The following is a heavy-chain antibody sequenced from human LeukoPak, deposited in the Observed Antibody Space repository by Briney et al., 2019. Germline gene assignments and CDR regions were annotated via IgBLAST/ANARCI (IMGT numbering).Heavy chain of an antibody. CDR3: AKDSPVYFDWLLSAGTPYYFDY. D-gene: IGHD3-9*01. Sequence: PGGSLRLSCAASGFTFSSYAMSWVRQAPGKGLEWVSAISGSGGSTYYADSVKGRFTISRDNSKNTLYLQMNSLRAEDTAVYYCAKDSPVYFDWLLSAGTPYYFDYWGQGTLVTVSS. CDR2: ISGSGGST. CDR1: GFTFSSYA. J-gene: IGHJ4*02. V-gene: IGHV3-23*01.